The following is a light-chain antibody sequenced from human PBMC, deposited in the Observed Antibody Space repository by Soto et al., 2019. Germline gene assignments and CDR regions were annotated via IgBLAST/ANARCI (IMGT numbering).Light chain of an antibody. CDR3: QQRSNWPSIT. J-gene: IGKJ5*01. CDR1: QSVSNNY. CDR2: GAS. V-gene: IGKV3D-20*02. Sequence: EIVMTQSPATLSVSPGDRATLSCRASQSVSNNYLAWYQQKPGQAPRLLIYGASSRATGIPDRFSGSGSGTDFTLTISSLEPEDFAVYYCQQRSNWPSITFGQGTRLEIK.